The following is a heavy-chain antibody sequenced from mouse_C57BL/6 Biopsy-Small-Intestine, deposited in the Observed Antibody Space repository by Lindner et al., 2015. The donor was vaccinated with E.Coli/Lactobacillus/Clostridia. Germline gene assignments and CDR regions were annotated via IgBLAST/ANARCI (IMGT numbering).Heavy chain of an antibody. CDR3: ARSSSTVGYYFDY. CDR2: INPNYGTT. D-gene: IGHD1-1*01. V-gene: IGHV1-39*01. CDR1: GYSFTDYN. J-gene: IGHJ2*01. Sequence: QLQESGPELVKPGASVKISCKASGYSFTDYNMNWVKQSNGKSLEWIGVINPNYGTTAYNQKFKDKATLTVDQSSRTAYMQLNSLTSEDSAVYCCARSSSTVGYYFDYWGQGTTLTVSS.